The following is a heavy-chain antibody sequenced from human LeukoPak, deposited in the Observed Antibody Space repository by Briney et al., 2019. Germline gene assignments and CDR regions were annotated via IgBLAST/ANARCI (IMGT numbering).Heavy chain of an antibody. J-gene: IGHJ4*02. CDR3: ARVYSGNTGVEY. Sequence: PGGSLRLSCAASGFTFSSYAMSWVRQAPGKGLEWVANIKQDGSEKYYVDSVKGRFTISRDNAKNSLYLQMNSLRAEDTAVYYCARVYSGNTGVEYWGQGILVTVSS. CDR1: GFTFSSYA. D-gene: IGHD1-26*01. CDR2: IKQDGSEK. V-gene: IGHV3-7*01.